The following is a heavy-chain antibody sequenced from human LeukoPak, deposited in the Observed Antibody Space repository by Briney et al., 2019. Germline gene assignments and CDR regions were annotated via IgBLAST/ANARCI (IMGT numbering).Heavy chain of an antibody. CDR3: ARHAEGYDAFDI. Sequence: SETLSLTCTVSGGSFIYFWSWIRQPPGKGLEWIGYIYYSGTTNYNPSLKSRVTISVDTSRKQFSLRLSSVTAADTAVYYCARHAEGYDAFDIWGQGTMVTVSS. J-gene: IGHJ3*02. D-gene: IGHD5-18*01. V-gene: IGHV4-59*08. CDR1: GGSFIYF. CDR2: IYYSGTT.